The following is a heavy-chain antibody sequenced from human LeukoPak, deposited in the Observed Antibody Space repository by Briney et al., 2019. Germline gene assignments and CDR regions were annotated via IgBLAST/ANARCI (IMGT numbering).Heavy chain of an antibody. J-gene: IGHJ4*02. V-gene: IGHV3-7*01. Sequence: GGSLRLSCGASGFIFSDYWTSWVRQAPGKGLEWVAQIKEDGSEKYYIDSVKGRFIISRDNAKTLLYLQMDSLRPEDTAVYYCARDKPAYYGSGSHFDYWGQGTLVIVSS. CDR1: GFIFSDYW. CDR3: ARDKPAYYGSGSHFDY. D-gene: IGHD3-10*01. CDR2: IKEDGSEK.